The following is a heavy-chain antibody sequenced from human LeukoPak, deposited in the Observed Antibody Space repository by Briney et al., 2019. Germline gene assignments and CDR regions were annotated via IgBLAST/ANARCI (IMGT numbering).Heavy chain of an antibody. CDR2: ISFSSSTI. Sequence: GGSLRLSCAASGFTFGTYNMNWVRQAPGKGLEWVSYISFSSSTIHYADSVKGRFTISRDNAKNSLYLQMNSLRDEDTAVYNCATKMATKGSFEYWGQGTLVTVSS. J-gene: IGHJ4*02. D-gene: IGHD5-24*01. CDR1: GFTFGTYN. CDR3: ATKMATKGSFEY. V-gene: IGHV3-48*02.